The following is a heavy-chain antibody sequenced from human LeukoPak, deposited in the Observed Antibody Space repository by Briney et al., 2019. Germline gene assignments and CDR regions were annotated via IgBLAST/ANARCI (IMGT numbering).Heavy chain of an antibody. CDR1: GWSLRRGGYY. CDR3: ARGGDYGDYFVY. D-gene: IGHD4-17*01. V-gene: IGHV4-31*03. CDR2: IYHSGSA. Sequence: SETLSLTCSVFGWSLRRGGYYWNWIRQQPGQGLEWLGYIYHSGSARYNPSFKSRLNMSVDMSRNQFSLNLSSVTAADTAVYYCARGGDYGDYFVYWGQGTLVSVSS. J-gene: IGHJ4*02.